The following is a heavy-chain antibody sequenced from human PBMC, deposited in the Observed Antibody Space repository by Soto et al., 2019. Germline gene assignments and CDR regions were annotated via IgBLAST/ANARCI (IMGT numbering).Heavy chain of an antibody. J-gene: IGHJ6*02. CDR3: ARDGERDTGLIFYYYLHGMDA. Sequence: ASVKVSCKASGYTFTSYGISWVRQAPGQGLEWMGWISAYNGNTNYAQKLQGRVTMTTDTSTSTAYMELRSLRSDDTAVDYCARDGERDTGLIFYYYLHGMDAWGQGTRVTVSS. D-gene: IGHD2-8*01. CDR1: GYTFTSYG. V-gene: IGHV1-18*04. CDR2: ISAYNGNT.